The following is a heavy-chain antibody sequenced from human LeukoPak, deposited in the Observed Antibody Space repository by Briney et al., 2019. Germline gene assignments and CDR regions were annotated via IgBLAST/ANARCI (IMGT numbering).Heavy chain of an antibody. CDR3: ARKGDIGGYSGYDYVMYYYYMDV. V-gene: IGHV3-21*01. CDR1: GFTFSSYS. CDR2: IGSSSSYI. J-gene: IGHJ6*03. D-gene: IGHD5-12*01. Sequence: GGSLRLSCAASGFTFSSYSMNWVRQAPGKGLEWVSSIGSSSSYIYYADSVKGRFTISRDNAKNSLYLQMNSLRAEDTAVYYCARKGDIGGYSGYDYVMYYYYMDVWGKGTTVTVSS.